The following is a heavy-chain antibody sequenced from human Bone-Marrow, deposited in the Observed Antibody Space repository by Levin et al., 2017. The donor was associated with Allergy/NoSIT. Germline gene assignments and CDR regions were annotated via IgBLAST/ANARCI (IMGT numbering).Heavy chain of an antibody. J-gene: IGHJ6*02. Sequence: GESLKISCAASGFTFTSHGMHWVRQVPGKGLVWVSRISGDGRDSAYADSVRGRYTISRDNTKNTLYLQVNSLSAEDTGVYYCARGQLRLPRSTMDGWGHGTTVIVSS. CDR1: GFTFTSHG. CDR3: ARGQLRLPRSTMDG. V-gene: IGHV3-74*01. CDR2: ISGDGRDS. D-gene: IGHD3-16*01.